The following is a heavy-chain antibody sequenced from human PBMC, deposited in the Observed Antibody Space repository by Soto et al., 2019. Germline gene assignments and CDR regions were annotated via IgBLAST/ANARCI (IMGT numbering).Heavy chain of an antibody. Sequence: EVQLLESGGGLVQPGGSLRLSCAASGFTFSSYAMSWVRQAPGKGLEWVSAISGSGGSTYYADSVKGRFTISRDNSKNTRCLQMISLRAEDTAVYYCAKIPHSSSWYLDAFDIWGQGTMVTVSS. D-gene: IGHD6-13*01. J-gene: IGHJ3*02. CDR2: ISGSGGST. CDR1: GFTFSSYA. V-gene: IGHV3-23*01. CDR3: AKIPHSSSWYLDAFDI.